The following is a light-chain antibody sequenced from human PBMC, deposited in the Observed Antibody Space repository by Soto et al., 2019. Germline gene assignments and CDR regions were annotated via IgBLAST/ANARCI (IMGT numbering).Light chain of an antibody. CDR2: GNT. Sequence: QSVLTQPPSVSGAPGQRVTISCTGSSSNIGTGYDVHWYQQLPGTAPKLLIYGNTNRPSGVPDRFSGSKSGTSASLAITGLQAEDEADYYCQSYDISLSAYVFGPGTKLTVL. J-gene: IGLJ1*01. CDR1: SSNIGTGYD. V-gene: IGLV1-40*01. CDR3: QSYDISLSAYV.